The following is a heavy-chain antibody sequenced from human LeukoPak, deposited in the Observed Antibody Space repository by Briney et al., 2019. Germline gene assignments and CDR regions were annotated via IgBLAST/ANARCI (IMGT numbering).Heavy chain of an antibody. D-gene: IGHD3-16*01. CDR2: INPNSGGT. V-gene: IGHV1-2*02. CDR3: ARERGSTEAFDI. Sequence: ASVKVSCKASGYTFADYLMHWVRQAPEQGLEWMGWINPNSGGTNYAQKFQGRVTMTRDTSISTAYMELSRLRSDDTAVYYCARERGSTEAFDIWGQGTMVTVSS. J-gene: IGHJ3*02. CDR1: GYTFADYL.